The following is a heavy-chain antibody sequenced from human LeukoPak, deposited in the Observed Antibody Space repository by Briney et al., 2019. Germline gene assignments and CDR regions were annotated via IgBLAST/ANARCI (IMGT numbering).Heavy chain of an antibody. J-gene: IGHJ4*02. V-gene: IGHV3-30*18. CDR1: GFTFSSYG. CDR2: ISYDGSNK. Sequence: TGGSLRLSCAASGFTFSSYGMHWVRQAPGKGLEWVAVISYDGSNKYYADSVKGRFTISRDNSKNTLYLQMNSLRAEDTAVYYCAKEHQQLWKGIFDYWGQGTLVTVSS. D-gene: IGHD5-18*01. CDR3: AKEHQQLWKGIFDY.